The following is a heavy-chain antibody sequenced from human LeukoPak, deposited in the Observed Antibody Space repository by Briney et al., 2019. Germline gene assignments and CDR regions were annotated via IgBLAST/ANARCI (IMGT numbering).Heavy chain of an antibody. J-gene: IGHJ6*02. D-gene: IGHD2-2*01. CDR3: ARHLYCSSTSCYSVKYYYYGMDV. CDR1: GFTVSSNY. CDR2: IYSGGST. V-gene: IGHV3-53*01. Sequence: GGSLRLSCAASGFTVSSNYMSWVRQAPGKGLEWVSVIYSGGSTYFADSVKGRFTISRDNSKNTLYLQMNSLRAEDTAVYYCARHLYCSSTSCYSVKYYYYGMDVWGQGTTVAVSS.